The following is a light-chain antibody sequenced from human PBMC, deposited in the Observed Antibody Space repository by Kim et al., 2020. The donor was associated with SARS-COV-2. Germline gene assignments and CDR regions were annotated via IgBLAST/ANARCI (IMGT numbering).Light chain of an antibody. CDR3: QVWDSSSDHVV. J-gene: IGLJ2*01. V-gene: IGLV3-21*04. CDR1: NIGSKS. Sequence: SYELTQPPSVPVAPGKTARINCGGNNIGSKSVHWYQQKPGQAPVLVIYYDSDRPSGIPERFSGSNSGNTATLTISRVEAGDEADYYCQVWDSSSDHVVFG. CDR2: YDS.